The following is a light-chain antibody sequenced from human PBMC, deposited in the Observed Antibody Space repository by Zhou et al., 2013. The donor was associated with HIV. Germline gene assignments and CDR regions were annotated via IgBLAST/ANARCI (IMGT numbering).Light chain of an antibody. CDR1: QDISKN. CDR2: GAS. Sequence: DIQMTQSPSSLSASIGDRVTITCQASQDISKNLNWHQQKPGKAPKLLMYGASKLETGVPSRFSGSGSGTSFSFTITSLQPEDIGTYYCQQYESLPLTFGGGTKVEIK. J-gene: IGKJ4*01. CDR3: QQYESLPLT. V-gene: IGKV1-33*01.